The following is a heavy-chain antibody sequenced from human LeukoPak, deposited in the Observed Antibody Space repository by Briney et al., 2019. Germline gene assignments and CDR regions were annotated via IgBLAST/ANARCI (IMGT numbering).Heavy chain of an antibody. Sequence: PGGSLRLSCAASGFTFSSYAMSWVRQAPGKGLEWVSTISGSGENTYCADSVKGRFTISRDNSKNTLYLQMYSLRVEDTAVYYCAKWGSGSYYKGSFDYWGQGTLVTVSS. CDR3: AKWGSGSYYKGSFDY. D-gene: IGHD3-10*01. CDR2: ISGSGENT. V-gene: IGHV3-23*01. J-gene: IGHJ4*02. CDR1: GFTFSSYA.